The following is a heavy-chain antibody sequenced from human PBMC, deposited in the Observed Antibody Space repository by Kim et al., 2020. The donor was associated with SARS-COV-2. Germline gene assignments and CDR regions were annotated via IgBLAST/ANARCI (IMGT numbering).Heavy chain of an antibody. D-gene: IGHD2-15*01. CDR3: AKDVGYCSGGSCARGMDV. Sequence: KGRFTSSRDNAKNSLYLQMNSLRAEDTALYYCAKDVGYCSGGSCARGMDVWGQGTTVTVSS. V-gene: IGHV3-9*01. J-gene: IGHJ6*02.